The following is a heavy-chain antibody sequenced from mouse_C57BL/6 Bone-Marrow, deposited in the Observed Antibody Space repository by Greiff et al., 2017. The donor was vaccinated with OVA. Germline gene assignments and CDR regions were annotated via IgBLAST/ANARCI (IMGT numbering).Heavy chain of an antibody. J-gene: IGHJ2*01. CDR2: INPGSGGT. Sequence: VQLQQSGAELVRPGTSVKVSCKASGYAFTNYLIEWVKQRPGQGLEWIGVINPGSGGTNYNEKFKGKATLTADKSSSTAYMQLSSLTSEDSAVYFCARYYYSNRGYYLDYWGQGTTLTVSS. CDR1: GYAFTNYL. V-gene: IGHV1-54*01. D-gene: IGHD2-5*01. CDR3: ARYYYSNRGYYLDY.